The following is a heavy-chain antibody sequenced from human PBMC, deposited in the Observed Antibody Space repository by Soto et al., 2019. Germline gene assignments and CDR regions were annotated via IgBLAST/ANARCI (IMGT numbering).Heavy chain of an antibody. J-gene: IGHJ6*03. Sequence: SETLSLTCTVSGGSISSSSYYWGWIRQPPGKGLEWIGSIYYSGSTYYNPSLKSRVTISVDTSKNQFSLKLSSVTAADTAVYYCARHWDITGTANGFYYYMDVWGKGTTVTVSS. CDR2: IYYSGST. V-gene: IGHV4-39*01. CDR3: ARHWDITGTANGFYYYMDV. CDR1: GGSISSSSYY. D-gene: IGHD1-7*01.